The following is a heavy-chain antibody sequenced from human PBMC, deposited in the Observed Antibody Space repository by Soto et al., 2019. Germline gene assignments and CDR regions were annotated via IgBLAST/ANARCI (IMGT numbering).Heavy chain of an antibody. Sequence: SGPTLVNPTETLTLTCNVSGFSLTTGRMGVSWIRQPPGKALEWLAHIFSDAERSYSRSLQGRLTVSKVGFGSQVVLTMTNMDPVDTGTYFCVRIIADSCSSYYAIGVCDQAPTGTVSS. CDR3: VRIIADSCSSYYAIGV. CDR2: IFSDAER. CDR1: GFSLTTGRMG. V-gene: IGHV2-26*01. D-gene: IGHD2-8*01. J-gene: IGHJ6*02.